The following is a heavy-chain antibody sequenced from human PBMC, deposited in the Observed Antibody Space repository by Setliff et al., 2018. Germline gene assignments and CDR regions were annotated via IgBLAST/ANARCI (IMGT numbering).Heavy chain of an antibody. Sequence: ASVKVSCKASGYTFRNYAFAWVRLAPGQGLEWMGWISAYNGNTNYAQKLQGRVTMTTDTSTTTAYMELRSLRSDDTAVYYCARDVSADSGSYFSLPLPGFLDYWGQGTLVTVSS. CDR3: ARDVSADSGSYFSLPLPGFLDY. D-gene: IGHD1-26*01. V-gene: IGHV1-18*01. CDR1: GYTFRNYA. CDR2: ISAYNGNT. J-gene: IGHJ4*02.